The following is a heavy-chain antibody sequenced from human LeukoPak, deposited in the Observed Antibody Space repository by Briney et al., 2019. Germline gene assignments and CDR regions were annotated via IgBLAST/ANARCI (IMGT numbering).Heavy chain of an antibody. CDR3: AKDPGGLLWFGELPSYFDY. J-gene: IGHJ4*02. D-gene: IGHD3-10*01. CDR1: GFTFSSYG. CDR2: ISYDGSNK. V-gene: IGHV3-30*18. Sequence: PGGSLRLSCAASGFTFSSYGMHWVRQAPGKGLEGVAVISYDGSNKYYADSVKGRFTISRDNSKNTLYLQMNSLRAEDTAVYYCAKDPGGLLWFGELPSYFDYWGQGALVTVSS.